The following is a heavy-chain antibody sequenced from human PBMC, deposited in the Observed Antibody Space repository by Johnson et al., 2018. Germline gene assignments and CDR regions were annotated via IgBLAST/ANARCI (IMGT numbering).Heavy chain of an antibody. J-gene: IGHJ4*02. CDR1: GFTVSSNY. CDR2: SGSGDGT. Sequence: EVQLVESGGGLIQPGGSXRLSCAASGFTVSSNYMSWVRQAPGKGLEWVSAVSGSGDGTYYADSVKGRFTISRDNSKNTLYLQMNSLRAEDTAVYYCARVEYRDEGFDYWGQGTLVTVS. CDR3: ARVEYRDEGFDY. D-gene: IGHD4-17*01. V-gene: IGHV3-53*01.